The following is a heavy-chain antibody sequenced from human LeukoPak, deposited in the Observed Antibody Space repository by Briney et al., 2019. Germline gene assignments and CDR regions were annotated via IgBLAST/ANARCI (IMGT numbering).Heavy chain of an antibody. V-gene: IGHV3-23*01. CDR1: GFTFSSYG. CDR3: ARGSGYYYRWYFDL. CDR2: ISGSGGST. J-gene: IGHJ2*01. Sequence: GGTLRLSCAASGFTFSSYGMSWVRQAPGKGLEWVSAISGSGGSTYYADSVKGRFTISRDNSKNTLYLQMNSLRAEDTAVYYCARGSGYYYRWYFDLWGRGTLVTVSS. D-gene: IGHD3-22*01.